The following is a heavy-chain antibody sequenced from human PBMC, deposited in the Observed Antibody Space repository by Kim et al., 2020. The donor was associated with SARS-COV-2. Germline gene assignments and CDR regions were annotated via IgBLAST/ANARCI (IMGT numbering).Heavy chain of an antibody. D-gene: IGHD3-10*01. CDR3: ARRPVLLWFGESSNRDAFDI. V-gene: IGHV4-34*01. Sequence: RVTISVDTSKNQFSLKLSSVTAADTAVYYCARRPVLLWFGESSNRDAFDIWGQGTMVTVSS. J-gene: IGHJ3*02.